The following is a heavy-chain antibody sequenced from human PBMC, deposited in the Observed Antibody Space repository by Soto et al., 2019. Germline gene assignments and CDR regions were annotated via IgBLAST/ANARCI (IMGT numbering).Heavy chain of an antibody. CDR3: AKGGAIVAAGTRVYLYDAMDV. V-gene: IGHV1-2*02. J-gene: IGHJ6*02. CDR1: GYTFTGYY. Sequence: ASVKVSCKASGYTFTGYYVHWVRQAPGQGLEWMGWINPNSGDTYLAQRFQGRVTMNRDTSIGTAYMELRGLTSDDTAEYYCAKGGAIVAAGTRVYLYDAMDVWGQGTTVTVSS. D-gene: IGHD1-26*01. CDR2: INPNSGDT.